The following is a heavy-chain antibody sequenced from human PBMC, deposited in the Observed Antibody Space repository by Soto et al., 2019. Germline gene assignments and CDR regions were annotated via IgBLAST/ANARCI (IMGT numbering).Heavy chain of an antibody. V-gene: IGHV4-59*01. Sequence: QVQLQESGPGLVKPSETLSLTCTVSGGSLSPSYWRWIRQPPGKGLAWIGYTSYTGNANYNPSLKSRVTISVDTSRNHFSPRLSALTAADAAVYYCARDRGDGYAYFDSWGQGTLVTVSS. CDR3: ARDRGDGYAYFDS. CDR2: TSYTGNA. D-gene: IGHD5-12*01. CDR1: GGSLSPSY. J-gene: IGHJ4*02.